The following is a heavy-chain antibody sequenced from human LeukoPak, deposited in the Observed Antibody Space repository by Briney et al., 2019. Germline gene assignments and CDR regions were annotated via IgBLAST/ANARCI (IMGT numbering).Heavy chain of an antibody. CDR2: IKTKTDDETT. V-gene: IGHV3-15*01. J-gene: IGHJ4*02. CDR1: GFTSSKAW. Sequence: KGGGSLTLSCTASGFTSSKAWMTCVRRVPGKGLECVGLIKTKTDDETTDYAAPVKGRFTISRDDSKNTVYLQMNMLKTDDTAVYYCSTDPAGTLLYWGQGTLVTVSS. CDR3: STDPAGTLLY. D-gene: IGHD6-19*01.